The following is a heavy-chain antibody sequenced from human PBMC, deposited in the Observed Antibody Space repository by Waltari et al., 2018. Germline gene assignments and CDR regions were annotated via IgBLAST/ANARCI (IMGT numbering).Heavy chain of an antibody. Sequence: QVQLVQSGAEVKKPGASVKVSCTASGYIFTDYYIHWVRQAPGRGLEWVGRFNPDSGGTNYAQKFQGRVTMTTDTSITTAYMELSRLTSDDTALYYCVRGSGGYSWFDPWGQGTLLTVSS. D-gene: IGHD3-10*01. CDR1: GYIFTDYY. V-gene: IGHV1-2*06. J-gene: IGHJ5*02. CDR3: VRGSGGYSWFDP. CDR2: FNPDSGGT.